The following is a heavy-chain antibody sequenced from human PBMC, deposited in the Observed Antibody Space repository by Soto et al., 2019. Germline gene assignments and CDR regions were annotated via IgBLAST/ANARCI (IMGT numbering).Heavy chain of an antibody. CDR1: DYSINYGYY. CDR2: IYWNDDK. V-gene: IGHV2-5*01. D-gene: IGHD6-6*01. CDR3: AHRRSSSSFFFDY. Sequence: TLSLTCAVSDYSINYGYYWGWIRQPPGKALEWLALIYWNDDKRYSPSLKSRLTITKDTSKNQVVLTMTNMDPVDTATYYCAHRRSSSSFFFDYWGQGTLVTVSS. J-gene: IGHJ4*02.